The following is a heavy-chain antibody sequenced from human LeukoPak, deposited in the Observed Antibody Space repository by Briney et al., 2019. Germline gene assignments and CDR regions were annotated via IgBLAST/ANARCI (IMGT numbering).Heavy chain of an antibody. CDR3: AKDKDSTTWYFDY. CDR2: IRYDGTNK. CDR1: GFTFSSHG. D-gene: IGHD2-15*01. J-gene: IGHJ4*02. Sequence: GGSLRLSCAASGFTFSSHGMHWVRQAPGKGLERVAFIRYDGTNKYYADSVKGRFTISRDNSKNTLYLQMSRLRAEDTAVYYCAKDKDSTTWYFDYWGQGTLVTVSS. V-gene: IGHV3-30*02.